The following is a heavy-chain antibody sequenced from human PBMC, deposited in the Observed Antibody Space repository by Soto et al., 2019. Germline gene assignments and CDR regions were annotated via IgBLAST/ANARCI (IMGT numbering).Heavy chain of an antibody. CDR3: ARDRCGGGRDMDV. J-gene: IGHJ6*02. V-gene: IGHV3-74*01. CDR1: GFTFSTYW. D-gene: IGHD3-10*01. Sequence: EVQLVESGGGLVQPGGSLRLSCAASGFTFSTYWIHWVRQAPGKGLVWVSRINSDGSSTNYADAVKGRFTISRENAKNTLFLQMNSLRAEDTAVYYCARDRCGGGRDMDVWGPGTTVTVSS. CDR2: INSDGSST.